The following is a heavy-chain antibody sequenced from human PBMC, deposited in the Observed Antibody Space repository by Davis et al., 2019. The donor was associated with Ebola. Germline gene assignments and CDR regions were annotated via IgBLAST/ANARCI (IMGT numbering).Heavy chain of an antibody. V-gene: IGHV3-21*01. CDR2: ISSRSTYI. J-gene: IGHJ4*02. Sequence: GESLKISCAASGFTFSSYTMNWVRQAPGKGLEWVSSISSRSTYIYYADSVKGRFTISRDNAKNSLYLQMNSLRAEDTAVYYCARDSLPTNYFDYWGQGTLVTVSS. D-gene: IGHD1-14*01. CDR3: ARDSLPTNYFDY. CDR1: GFTFSSYT.